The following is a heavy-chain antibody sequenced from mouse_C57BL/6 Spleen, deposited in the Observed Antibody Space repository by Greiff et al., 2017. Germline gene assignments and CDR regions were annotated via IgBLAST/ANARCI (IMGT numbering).Heavy chain of an antibody. CDR1: GFTFTSYW. D-gene: IGHD1-1*01. Sequence: QVQLQQSGAELVKPGASVKLSCTASGFTFTSYWMTWVKQRPEQGLEWIGEIYPGSGSTNYNGKFKSKATLTADTSSSTAYMQLSSLTSEDTAVYYCARQVTTVEGGWGTGTTLTVSS. J-gene: IGHJ2*01. CDR2: IYPGSGST. V-gene: IGHV1-55*01. CDR3: ARQVTTVEGG.